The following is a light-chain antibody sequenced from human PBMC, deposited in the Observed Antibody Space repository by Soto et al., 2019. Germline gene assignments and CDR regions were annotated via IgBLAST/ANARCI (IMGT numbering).Light chain of an antibody. CDR3: QQYGSSPHT. V-gene: IGKV3-20*01. J-gene: IGKJ2*01. CDR1: QSVSSSY. CDR2: VAA. Sequence: EIVLTQSPGTLSLSPGERATLSCRASQSVSSSYLAWYQQKPGQAPRLLIYVAASRATCIPDRFSGSGSGTDFTLTISRLEPEVVAVYYCQQYGSSPHTFGQGTKLEIK.